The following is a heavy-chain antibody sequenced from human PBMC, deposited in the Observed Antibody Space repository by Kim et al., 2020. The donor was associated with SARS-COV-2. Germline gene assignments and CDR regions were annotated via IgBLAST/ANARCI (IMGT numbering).Heavy chain of an antibody. J-gene: IGHJ3*02. V-gene: IGHV3-23*01. CDR1: GFTFSSYA. D-gene: IGHD3-22*01. CDR3: AKVYYSDSSGYYSLSAFDI. Sequence: GGSLRLSCAASGFTFSSYAMSWVRQAPGKGLEWVSAISGSGGSTYYADSVKGRFTISRDNTKNTLYLQMNSLRVEDTAVYYCAKVYYSDSSGYYSLSAFDIWGQGKMVTLSS. CDR2: ISGSGGST.